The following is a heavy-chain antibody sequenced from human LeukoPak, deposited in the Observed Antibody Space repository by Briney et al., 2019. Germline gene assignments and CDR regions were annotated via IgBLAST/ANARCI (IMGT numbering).Heavy chain of an antibody. J-gene: IGHJ4*01. V-gene: IGHV3-49*03. CDR1: GFTFGDYT. D-gene: IGHD6-19*01. CDR2: IRTTAYGGAT. CDR3: TRIGSGWYWDY. Sequence: GGSLRLSCTASGFTFGDYTMTWFRQAPGKGLEWVGFIRTTAYGGATIYAASVKGRFTISRDDSKSIAYLQMISLKTEDTAVYYCTRIGSGWYWDYWGQGTLVTVSS.